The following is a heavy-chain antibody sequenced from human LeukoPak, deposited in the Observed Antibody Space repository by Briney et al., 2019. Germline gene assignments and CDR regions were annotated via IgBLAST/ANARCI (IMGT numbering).Heavy chain of an antibody. V-gene: IGHV3-30-3*01. CDR2: ISYDGSNK. J-gene: IGHJ4*02. CDR3: AMEDHVSYDFWGSYVGY. Sequence: GESLRLACAASRFSLSSYAMHWVRHAPGRVLEWVAAISYDGSNKLHADSVKGRFNISRDHSKHTTYLQLSSLRAEDTAVYCCAMEDHVSYDFWGSYVGYWGQGTLVSVSS. CDR1: RFSLSSYA. D-gene: IGHD3-3*01.